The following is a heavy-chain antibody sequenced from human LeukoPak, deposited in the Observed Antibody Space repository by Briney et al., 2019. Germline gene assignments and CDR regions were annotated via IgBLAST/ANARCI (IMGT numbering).Heavy chain of an antibody. CDR1: GGSMSRGGYS. CDR2: IYYIGST. V-gene: IGHV4-31*03. J-gene: IGHJ4*02. D-gene: IGHD6-13*01. Sequence: SETLSLTCTVSGGSMSRGGYSWSWIRQHPGKGLEWIGYIYYIGSTYYNPSLKSRVTISVDTSKNQFSLKLSSVTAADTAVHCCASASRAAAGRHYFDYWGQGTLVTVSS. CDR3: ASASRAAAGRHYFDY.